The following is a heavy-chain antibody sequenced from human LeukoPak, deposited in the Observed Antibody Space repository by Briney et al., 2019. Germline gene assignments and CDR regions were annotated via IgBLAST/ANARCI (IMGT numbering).Heavy chain of an antibody. J-gene: IGHJ1*01. CDR3: ARVNRGDIYGSGSYYRPIGYFQH. CDR1: GFSFSSYA. Sequence: GRSLRLSCAASGFSFSSYAMHWVRQAPGKGLEWVAVISYDGSNKYYADSVKGRFTISRGNSKNTLYLQMNSLRAEDTAVYYCARVNRGDIYGSGSYYRPIGYFQHWGQGTLVTVSS. CDR2: ISYDGSNK. V-gene: IGHV3-30*04. D-gene: IGHD3-10*01.